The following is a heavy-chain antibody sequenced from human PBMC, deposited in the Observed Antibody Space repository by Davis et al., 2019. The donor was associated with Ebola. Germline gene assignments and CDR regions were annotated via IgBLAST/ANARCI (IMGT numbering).Heavy chain of an antibody. CDR2: INPNSGGT. CDR1: GYTFTGYY. V-gene: IGHV1-2*02. D-gene: IGHD3-22*01. J-gene: IGHJ5*02. Sequence: ASVKVSCKASGYTFTGYYMHWVRQAPGQGLEWMGWINPNSGGTNYAQKFQGRVTMTRDTSISTAYMELSRLRSDDTAVYYCARSPDWYYDRGEGSWFDPWGQGTLVTVSS. CDR3: ARSPDWYYDRGEGSWFDP.